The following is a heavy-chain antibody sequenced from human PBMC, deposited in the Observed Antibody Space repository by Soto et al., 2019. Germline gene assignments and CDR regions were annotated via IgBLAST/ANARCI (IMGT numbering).Heavy chain of an antibody. CDR3: AREGWWVVGARNWFDP. Sequence: PSETLSLTCTVSGGSISSGGYYWSWIRQHPGKGLEWIGYIYYSGSTYYNPSLKSRVTISVDTSKNQFSLKLSSVTAADTAVYYCAREGWWVVGARNWFDPWGQGTLVTVSS. J-gene: IGHJ5*02. CDR1: GGSISSGGYY. V-gene: IGHV4-31*03. D-gene: IGHD1-26*01. CDR2: IYYSGST.